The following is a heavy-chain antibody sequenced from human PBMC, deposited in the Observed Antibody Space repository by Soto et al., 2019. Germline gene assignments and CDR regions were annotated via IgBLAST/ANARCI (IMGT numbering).Heavy chain of an antibody. CDR2: IIPLFGTT. Sequence: SVKFSCTASGGTFNTSGISWVRQAPGQGIEWMGGIIPLFGTTNYAQRFKGRVTITADESTNTVHMELSSLRFGDTAIYYCARARGTSWYNWFDPWGQGTLVTVSS. J-gene: IGHJ5*02. CDR1: GGTFNTSG. V-gene: IGHV1-69*13. D-gene: IGHD1-26*01. CDR3: ARARGTSWYNWFDP.